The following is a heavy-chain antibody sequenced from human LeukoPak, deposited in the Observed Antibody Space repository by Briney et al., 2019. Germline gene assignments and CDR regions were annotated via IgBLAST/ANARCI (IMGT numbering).Heavy chain of an antibody. V-gene: IGHV4-39*07. J-gene: IGHJ5*02. CDR1: GGSISSSSYY. CDR3: ARYCSGGSCFTQSFDP. CDR2: IYYSGST. Sequence: SETLSLTCTVSGGSISSSSYYWGWIRQPPGKGLEWVGSIYYSGSTYYNPSLKSRVTISVDTSKNQFSLKLSSVTAADTAVYYCARYCSGGSCFTQSFDPWGQGTLVTVSS. D-gene: IGHD2-15*01.